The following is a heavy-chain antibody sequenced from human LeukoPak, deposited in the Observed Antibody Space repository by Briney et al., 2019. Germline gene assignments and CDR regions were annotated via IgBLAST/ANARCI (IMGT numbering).Heavy chain of an antibody. CDR3: ARGSGGNSVAFDI. CDR2: IIPIFGTA. J-gene: IGHJ3*02. Sequence: ASVKVSCKASGGTFSSYAISWVRQAPGQGLEWMGGIIPIFGTANYAQKFQGRVTITTDESTGTAYMELSSLRSEDTAVYYCARGSGGNSVAFDIWGQGTMVTVSS. CDR1: GGTFSSYA. D-gene: IGHD4-23*01. V-gene: IGHV1-69*05.